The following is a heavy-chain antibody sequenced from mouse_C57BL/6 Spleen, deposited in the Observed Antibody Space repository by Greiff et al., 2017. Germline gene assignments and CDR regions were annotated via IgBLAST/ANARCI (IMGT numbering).Heavy chain of an antibody. CDR3: ARPHYGSSYAKDY. Sequence: VQLQQSDAELVKPGASVKISCKVSGYTFTDYTIHWMKQRPEQGLEWIGYIYPRDGSTKYNEKFKGKATLTADKSSSTAYMQHNSLTSEDSTVYFCARPHYGSSYAKDYWGQGTSVTVSS. V-gene: IGHV1-78*01. CDR2: IYPRDGST. D-gene: IGHD1-1*01. CDR1: GYTFTDYT. J-gene: IGHJ4*01.